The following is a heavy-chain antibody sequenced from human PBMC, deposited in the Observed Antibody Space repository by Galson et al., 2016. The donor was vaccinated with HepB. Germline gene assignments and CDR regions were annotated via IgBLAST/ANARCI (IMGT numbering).Heavy chain of an antibody. CDR2: IYYSGST. CDR3: AREGTGSTVVVRTNAFDI. D-gene: IGHD4-17*01. CDR1: GGFIATGGFY. J-gene: IGHJ3*02. Sequence: TLSLTCTVSGGFIATGGFYWSWIRQHPGKGLEYIGYIYYSGSTYYNPSLRNRVTFSVDTSKNQFSLKLNSVTAADTAVYYCAREGTGSTVVVRTNAFDIWGQGTMVTVSS. V-gene: IGHV4-31*03.